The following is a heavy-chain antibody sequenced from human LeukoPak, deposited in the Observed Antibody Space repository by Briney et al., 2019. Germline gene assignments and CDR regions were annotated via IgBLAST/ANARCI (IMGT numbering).Heavy chain of an antibody. Sequence: GGSLRLSCAASGFTFDDYGMSWVRQAPGKGLEWVSGINWNGGSTGYADSVKGRFTISRDNAKNSLYLQMNSLRAEDTALYYCAKDMTRYCSGGSCYGGIDYWGQGTLVTVSS. D-gene: IGHD2-15*01. CDR2: INWNGGST. V-gene: IGHV3-20*04. CDR1: GFTFDDYG. J-gene: IGHJ4*02. CDR3: AKDMTRYCSGGSCYGGIDY.